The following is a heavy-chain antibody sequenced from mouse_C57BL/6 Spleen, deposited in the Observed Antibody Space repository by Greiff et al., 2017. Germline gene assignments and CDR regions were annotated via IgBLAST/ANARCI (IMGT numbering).Heavy chain of an antibody. V-gene: IGHV3-6*01. Sequence: EVKLQESGPGLVKPSQSLSLTCSVTGYSITSGYYWNWIRQFPGNKLEWMGYISYDGSNNYNPSLKNRISITRDTSKNQFFLKLNSVTTEDTATYYCARDTSSGYPFDYWGQGTTLTVSS. D-gene: IGHD3-2*02. CDR2: ISYDGSN. CDR3: ARDTSSGYPFDY. J-gene: IGHJ2*01. CDR1: GYSITSGYY.